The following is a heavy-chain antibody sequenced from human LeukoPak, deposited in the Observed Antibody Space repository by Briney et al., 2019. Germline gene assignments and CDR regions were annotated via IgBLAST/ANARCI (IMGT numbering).Heavy chain of an antibody. CDR2: IYYSGST. Sequence: PSETLSLTCTVSGGSISSYYWSWIRQPPGKGLEWIGYIYYSGSTNYNPSLKSRVTISVDTSKNQFSLKLSSVTAADTAVYYCARESRIAAAGMGAFDIWGQGTMVTVSS. J-gene: IGHJ3*02. D-gene: IGHD6-13*01. V-gene: IGHV4-59*01. CDR1: GGSISSYY. CDR3: ARESRIAAAGMGAFDI.